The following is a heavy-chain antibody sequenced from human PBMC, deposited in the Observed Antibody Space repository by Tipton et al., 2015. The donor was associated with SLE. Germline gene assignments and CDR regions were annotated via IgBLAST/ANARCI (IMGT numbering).Heavy chain of an antibody. J-gene: IGHJ3*02. V-gene: IGHV1-69*06. CDR2: IIPMFGTA. CDR1: GYTFTSYG. D-gene: IGHD3-22*01. CDR3: AREGNYYDSSGPFRI. Sequence: QSGAEVKKPGASVKVSCKASGYTFTSYGISWVRQAPGQGLEWMGGIIPMFGTANYAQKFQGRVTITADKSTSTAYMELSSLRSEDTAVYYCAREGNYYDSSGPFRIWGQGTMVTVSS.